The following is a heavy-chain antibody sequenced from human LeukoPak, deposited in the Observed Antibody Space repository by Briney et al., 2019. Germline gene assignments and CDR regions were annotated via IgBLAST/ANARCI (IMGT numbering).Heavy chain of an antibody. D-gene: IGHD3-22*01. CDR2: IIPILGIA. V-gene: IGHV1-69*02. Sequence: SVKVSCKASGGTFSSYTISWVRQAPGQGLEWMGRIIPILGIANYEQKFQGRVPITADNSTSTAYMELSSPRSEDTAVYYCARGSLGCYDSRPLPPRIWGQGTMVTVSS. J-gene: IGHJ3*02. CDR3: ARGSLGCYDSRPLPPRI. CDR1: GGTFSSYT.